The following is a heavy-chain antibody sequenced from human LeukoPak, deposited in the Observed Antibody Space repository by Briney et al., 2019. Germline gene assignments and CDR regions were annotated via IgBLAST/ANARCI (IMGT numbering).Heavy chain of an antibody. J-gene: IGHJ4*02. CDR3: AKDQVGFWSGYAY. Sequence: GGSLRLSCAASGFTISSYAMSWVRQAPGKGLEWVSAISGSGGSTYYADSVKGRFTISRDNSKNTLYLQMNSLRAEGTAVYYCAKDQVGFWSGYAYWGQGTLVTVSS. CDR2: ISGSGGST. CDR1: GFTISSYA. D-gene: IGHD3-3*01. V-gene: IGHV3-23*01.